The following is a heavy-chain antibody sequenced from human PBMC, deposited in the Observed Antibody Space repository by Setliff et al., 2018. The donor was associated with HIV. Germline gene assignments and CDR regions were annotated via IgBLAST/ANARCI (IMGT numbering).Heavy chain of an antibody. CDR2: IYYSGST. CDR1: GGSISSGSYY. CDR3: ARHRDPPGTSWIFYYYYMDL. J-gene: IGHJ6*03. V-gene: IGHV4-39*01. Sequence: SETLSLTCTVSGGSISSGSYYWSWIRQPPGKGLEWIGSIYYSGSTYYNPSLKSRVTISVDTSKNQLSLRLTSVTAADTGVYYCARHRDPPGTSWIFYYYYMDLWGGGTTVTVSS. D-gene: IGHD6-13*01.